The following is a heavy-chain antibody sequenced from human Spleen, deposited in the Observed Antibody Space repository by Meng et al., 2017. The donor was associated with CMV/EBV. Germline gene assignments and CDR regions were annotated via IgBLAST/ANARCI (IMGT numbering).Heavy chain of an antibody. J-gene: IGHJ4*02. Sequence: ASVKVSCKVSGYSLTELSMHWVRQAPGKGLEWMASFDPENGERFYAQRFQDRVTMTEDTSTDTAYMELSSLRYEDTAIYYWATPESAIVSTRASIYKFDYWGQGTLVTVSS. CDR2: FDPENGER. V-gene: IGHV1-24*01. CDR1: GYSLTELS. D-gene: IGHD5/OR15-5a*01. CDR3: ATPESAIVSTRASIYKFDY.